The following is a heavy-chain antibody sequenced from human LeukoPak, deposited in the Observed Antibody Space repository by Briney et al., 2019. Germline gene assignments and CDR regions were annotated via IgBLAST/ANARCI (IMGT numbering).Heavy chain of an antibody. CDR2: ISYDGSKQ. J-gene: IGHJ5*02. V-gene: IGHV3-30*04. CDR3: ARDLTVTGDNWFDP. D-gene: IGHD4-17*01. Sequence: GRSLRLSREASGFTFSSYAMHWVRQAPGKGLEWVAFISYDGSKQRYADSVKGRFTISRDNSKNTLFLQMNSLRAEDTAVYYSARDLTVTGDNWFDPWGQGTLVTVSS. CDR1: GFTFSSYA.